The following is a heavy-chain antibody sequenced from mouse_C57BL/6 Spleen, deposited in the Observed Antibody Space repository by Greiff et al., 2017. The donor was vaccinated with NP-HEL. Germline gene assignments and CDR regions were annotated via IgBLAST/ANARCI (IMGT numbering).Heavy chain of an antibody. CDR1: GFTFSSYA. D-gene: IGHD2-4*01. Sequence: EVQLVESGEGLVKPGGSLKLSCAASGFTFSSYAMSWVRQTPEKRLEWVAYISSGGGYIYYADTVKGRFTISRDNARNTLYLQMSSLKSEDTAMYYCTRGLYDYDGYFDYWGQGTTLTVSS. V-gene: IGHV5-9-1*02. J-gene: IGHJ2*01. CDR2: ISSGGGYI. CDR3: TRGLYDYDGYFDY.